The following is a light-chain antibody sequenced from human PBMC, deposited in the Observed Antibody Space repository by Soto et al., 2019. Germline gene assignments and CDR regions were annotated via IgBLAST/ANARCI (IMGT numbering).Light chain of an antibody. CDR1: SSDVGGSDY. V-gene: IGLV2-11*01. J-gene: IGLJ1*01. CDR3: CSHAGSYTFRV. CDR2: DVT. Sequence: QSALTQPRSVSGSPGQSVTISCTGTSSDVGGSDYVSWFQHYPGKGPKLLIYDVTRRPSGVPDRFSGSKSGNTASLTISGLQVEGEADYYCCSHAGSYTFRVFGTGTKVTVL.